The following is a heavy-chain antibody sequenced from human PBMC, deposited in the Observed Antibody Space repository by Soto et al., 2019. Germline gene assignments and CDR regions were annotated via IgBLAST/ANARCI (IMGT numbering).Heavy chain of an antibody. CDR2: IYYSGST. CDR1: GGSISRYY. Sequence: SETLSLTCTGSGGSISRYYWSWIRQPPGKGLEWIGYIYYSGSTNYNPSLKSRVTISVDTSKNQFSLKLSSVTAADTAVYYCARAHHIGDPFDYWGQGTLVTVSA. J-gene: IGHJ4*01. V-gene: IGHV4-59*01. D-gene: IGHD2-21*01. CDR3: ARAHHIGDPFDY.